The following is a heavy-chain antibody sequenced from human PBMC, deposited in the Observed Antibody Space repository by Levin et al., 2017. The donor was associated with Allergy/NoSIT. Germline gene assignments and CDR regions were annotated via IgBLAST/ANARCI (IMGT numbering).Heavy chain of an antibody. D-gene: IGHD3-10*01. V-gene: IGHV3-15*01. J-gene: IGHJ4*02. CDR3: TTEGVWAYPRAFDY. CDR2: IKSKTDGGTT. Sequence: GGSLRLSCAASGFTFSNAWMSWVRQAPGKGLEWVGRIKSKTDGGTTDYAAPVKGRFTISRDDSKNTLYLQMNSLKTEDTAVYYCTTEGVWAYPRAFDYWGQGTLVTVSS. CDR1: GFTFSNAW.